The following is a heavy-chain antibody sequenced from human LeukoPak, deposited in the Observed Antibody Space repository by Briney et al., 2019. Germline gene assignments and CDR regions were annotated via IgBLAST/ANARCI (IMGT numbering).Heavy chain of an antibody. D-gene: IGHD4-11*01. Sequence: ASVKVSCKVSGYTLTELSMHWVRQAPGKGLEWMGGFDPEDGETIYAQKFQGRVTMTEDTSTDTAYMGLSSLRSEDTAVYYCATVTTRSPGDFDYWGQGTLVTVSS. CDR2: FDPEDGET. CDR1: GYTLTELS. J-gene: IGHJ4*02. V-gene: IGHV1-24*01. CDR3: ATVTTRSPGDFDY.